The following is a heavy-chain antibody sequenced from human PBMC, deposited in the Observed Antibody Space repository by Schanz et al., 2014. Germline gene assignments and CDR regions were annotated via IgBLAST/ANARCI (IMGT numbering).Heavy chain of an antibody. J-gene: IGHJ4*02. V-gene: IGHV3-23*01. Sequence: EVKLLESGGGLVQPGGSLRLSCAASGFTFATYAMSWVRQAPGKGLEWVAAINGSGNATYYADSVKGRFTISRDNSKNTLFLQMSSLRAEDTAVYYGARDGDFDYWGQGTLVTVSS. CDR3: ARDGDFDY. CDR2: INGSGNAT. CDR1: GFTFATYA.